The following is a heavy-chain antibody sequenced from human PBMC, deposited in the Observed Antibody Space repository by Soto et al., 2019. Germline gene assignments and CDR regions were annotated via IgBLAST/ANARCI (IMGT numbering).Heavy chain of an antibody. V-gene: IGHV3-13*01. J-gene: IGHJ3*02. Sequence: GGSLRLSCAASGFTFSSYDMHWVRQATGKGLEWVSAIGTAGDTYYPGSVKGRFTISRENAKNSLYLQMNSLRAGDTAVYYCARAWGSFGASEGAFDIWGQGTMVTVSS. CDR2: IGTAGDT. CDR1: GFTFSSYD. CDR3: ARAWGSFGASEGAFDI. D-gene: IGHD3-16*01.